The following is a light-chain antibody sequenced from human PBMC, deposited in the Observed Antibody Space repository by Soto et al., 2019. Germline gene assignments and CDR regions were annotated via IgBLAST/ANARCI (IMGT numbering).Light chain of an antibody. CDR3: AVWDDGLNGYV. Sequence: QSVLTQPPSASGTPGQRVTISCSGRRSNVGTNLVSWYQQLPGTAPKLLIYAHIQRPSGVPDRFSGSTSGTSASLAISGLQSEDEADYYCAVWDDGLNGYVFGTGTKVTV. CDR2: AHI. CDR1: RSNVGTNL. J-gene: IGLJ1*01. V-gene: IGLV1-44*01.